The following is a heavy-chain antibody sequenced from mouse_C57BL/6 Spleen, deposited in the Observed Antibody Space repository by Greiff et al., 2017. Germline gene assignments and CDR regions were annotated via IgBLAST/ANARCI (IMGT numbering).Heavy chain of an antibody. D-gene: IGHD1-1*01. V-gene: IGHV1-69*01. CDR3: AYGSSYFDY. CDR1: GYTFTSYW. CDR2: IDPSDSYT. J-gene: IGHJ2*01. Sequence: QVQLQQPGAELVMPGASVKLSCKASGYTFTSYWMHWVKQRPGQGLEWIGEIDPSDSYTNYNQQFKGKSTLTVDKSSSTAYMQLRSLTSGDSAVYYGAYGSSYFDYWGQGTTLTVSS.